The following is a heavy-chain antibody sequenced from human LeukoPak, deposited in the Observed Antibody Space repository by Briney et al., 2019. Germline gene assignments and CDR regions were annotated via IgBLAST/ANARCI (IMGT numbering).Heavy chain of an antibody. CDR2: INPSGGST. CDR1: GYTFTINH. J-gene: IGHJ4*02. CDR3: AREIFGVVIH. Sequence: ASVKISCKASGYTFTINHIHWVRQAPGQGLEWMGIINPSGGSTSYAQKFQGRVTMTRDTSTSTVYMELSSLRSEDTAVYYCAREIFGVVIHWGQGTLVTVSS. D-gene: IGHD3-3*01. V-gene: IGHV1-46*01.